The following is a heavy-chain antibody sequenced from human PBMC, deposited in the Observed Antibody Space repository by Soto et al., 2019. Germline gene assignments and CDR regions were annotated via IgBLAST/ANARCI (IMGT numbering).Heavy chain of an antibody. D-gene: IGHD6-6*01. V-gene: IGHV3-11*01. CDR3: ARAQYSSSSVFYY. CDR2: ISSGGYTI. CDR1: GVIFSYYY. J-gene: IGHJ4*02. Sequence: GVSLRLSCAASGVIFSYYYMIWFRQAPVKGLEWLSYISSGGYTIYYADSVKGRFTISRDNAKNSLYLQMNSLGADDTAVYFCARAQYSSSSVFYYWGQGTLVTVSS.